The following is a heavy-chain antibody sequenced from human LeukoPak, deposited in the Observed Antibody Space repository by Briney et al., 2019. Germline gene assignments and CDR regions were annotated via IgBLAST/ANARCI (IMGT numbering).Heavy chain of an antibody. D-gene: IGHD3-10*01. CDR2: ISDDGSRQ. Sequence: GGSLRLSCAATGXTFSNYAIHWGRQAPGKGLEWVAFISDDGSRQHYADSVKGRFTISRDNSKNTLNLQMNSLRAEDTAVYYCVKDRTGTYTLDYWGQGTLVTVSS. J-gene: IGHJ4*02. CDR3: VKDRTGTYTLDY. V-gene: IGHV3-30-3*01. CDR1: GXTFSNYA.